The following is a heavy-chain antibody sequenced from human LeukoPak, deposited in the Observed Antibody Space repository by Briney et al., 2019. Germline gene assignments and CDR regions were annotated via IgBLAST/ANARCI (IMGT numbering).Heavy chain of an antibody. V-gene: IGHV4-59*01. Sequence: PSETLSLTCTVSGDSITSYYWSWFRQPPGKGLEWVGYVYYTGSINYNPPLKSRLTMSVDTSKHQFSLNLSSVTAADTVIYYCARGPYDSGGYYLAACDVWGRGTMVTVTS. CDR1: GDSITSYY. J-gene: IGHJ3*01. D-gene: IGHD3-22*01. CDR2: VYYTGSI. CDR3: ARGPYDSGGYYLAACDV.